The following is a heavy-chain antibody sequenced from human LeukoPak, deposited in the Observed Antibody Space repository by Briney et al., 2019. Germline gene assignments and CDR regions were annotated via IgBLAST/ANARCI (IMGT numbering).Heavy chain of an antibody. D-gene: IGHD6-13*01. V-gene: IGHV4-34*01. CDR3: ARGVGVAAGLPPFDY. Sequence: SETLSLTCAVYGGSFSGYYWSWIRQPPGKGLEWIGEIKHSGSTNYNPSLKSRVTISVDTSKKQFSLKLSSVTAADTAVYYCARGVGVAAGLPPFDYWGQGTLVTVSS. J-gene: IGHJ4*02. CDR1: GGSFSGYY. CDR2: IKHSGST.